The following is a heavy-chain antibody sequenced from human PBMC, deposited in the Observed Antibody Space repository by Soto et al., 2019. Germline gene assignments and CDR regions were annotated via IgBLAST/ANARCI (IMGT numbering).Heavy chain of an antibody. V-gene: IGHV4-39*01. Sequence: QLLLQESGPRLVKPSETLSLTCTVSGASIGSTRHFWGWIRQSPGKGLEWIGSLANTENILYNPSLRSQVTISVDTSKTQLSLRLTSVAAADSATYFCARHADNPAAETPLAFDVWGLGTLVTVSS. J-gene: IGHJ3*01. CDR3: ARHADNPAAETPLAFDV. CDR1: GASIGSTRHF. D-gene: IGHD2-15*01. CDR2: LANTENI.